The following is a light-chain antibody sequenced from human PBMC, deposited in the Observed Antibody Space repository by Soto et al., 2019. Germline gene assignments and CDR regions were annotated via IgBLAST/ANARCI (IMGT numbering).Light chain of an antibody. CDR2: DVS. CDR3: SSYTSSCTYVV. CDR1: SSDVGGYNY. J-gene: IGLJ2*01. Sequence: QSALTQPASVSGSPGQSITISCTGTSSDVGGYNYVSWYQQHPGKAPKLIIYDVSNRPSGVSNRFSGSKSGNTASLTISGLQAEDEADYYCSSYTSSCTYVVFGGGTKLTVL. V-gene: IGLV2-14*01.